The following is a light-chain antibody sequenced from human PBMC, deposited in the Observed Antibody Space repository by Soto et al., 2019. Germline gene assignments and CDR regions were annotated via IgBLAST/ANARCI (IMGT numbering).Light chain of an antibody. CDR3: LQGAHWPWT. CDR2: KVS. J-gene: IGKJ1*01. CDR1: QILVDSDGNTY. V-gene: IGKV2-30*01. Sequence: DVVVTQSPLALPVTLGQPASISCRSTQILVDSDGNTYLTWLQQRPGQSPRRLIYKVSNRDSGVPDRCSGSRSGTDFTLKISGVEAEDVGVYYCLQGAHWPWTLGQGTQVEIK.